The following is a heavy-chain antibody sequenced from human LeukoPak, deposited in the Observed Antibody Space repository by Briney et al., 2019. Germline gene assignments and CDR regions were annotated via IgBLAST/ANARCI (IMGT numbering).Heavy chain of an antibody. J-gene: IGHJ4*02. V-gene: IGHV4-34*01. CDR2: INHSGGA. CDR1: GGSFIGYY. D-gene: IGHD3-3*01. Sequence: SETLSLTCAVYGGSFIGYYWSWIRQPPGKGREGIGEINHSGGANYNPSLKSRVTISADTSKSQFSLKLGSVPAADTAVYYCARVPLRFLEPFDYWGQGTLVTVSS. CDR3: ARVPLRFLEPFDY.